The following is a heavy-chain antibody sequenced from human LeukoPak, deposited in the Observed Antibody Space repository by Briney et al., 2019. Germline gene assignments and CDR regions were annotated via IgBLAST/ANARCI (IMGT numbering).Heavy chain of an antibody. V-gene: IGHV3-30*04. CDR3: ARGPDYDILADYFDY. CDR2: ISYDGSNK. Sequence: GRSLRLSCAASGFTFSNYALHWVRQAPGKGLEWVAVISYDGSNKFYADFVRGRFTISRDNSKNTLFLQMNSLRPEDTAVYYCARGPDYDILADYFDYWGQGTLVTVSS. D-gene: IGHD3-9*01. CDR1: GFTFSNYA. J-gene: IGHJ4*02.